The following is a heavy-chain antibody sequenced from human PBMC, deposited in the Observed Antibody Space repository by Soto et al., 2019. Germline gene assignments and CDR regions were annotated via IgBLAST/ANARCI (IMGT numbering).Heavy chain of an antibody. J-gene: IGHJ4*02. CDR3: ATEGSYYGDDDY. D-gene: IGHD4-17*01. CDR2: FDPEDGET. Sequence: ASVKVSYKVSGYTLTELSMHWVRQAPGKGLEWMGGFDPEDGETIYAQKFQGRVTMTEDTSTDTAYMELSSLRSEDTAVYYCATEGSYYGDDDYWGQGTLVTVSS. V-gene: IGHV1-24*01. CDR1: GYTLTELS.